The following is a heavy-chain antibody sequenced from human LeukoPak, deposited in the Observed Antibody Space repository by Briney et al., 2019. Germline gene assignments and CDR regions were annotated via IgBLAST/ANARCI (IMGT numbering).Heavy chain of an antibody. V-gene: IGHV3-30*02. CDR2: IRYDGANK. CDR3: AKAGSSSWDAFDY. Sequence: GGSLRLSCAASGFTFSNFGMHWARRGPGKGLEWVSFIRYDGANKYYADSVRGRITISRDNAKNMLYLQMNSLRAEDAAVYYCAKAGSSSWDAFDYWGQGTLVTVSS. CDR1: GFTFSNFG. J-gene: IGHJ4*02. D-gene: IGHD6-13*01.